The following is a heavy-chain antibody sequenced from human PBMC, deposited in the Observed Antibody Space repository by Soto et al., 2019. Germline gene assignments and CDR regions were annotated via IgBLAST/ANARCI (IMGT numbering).Heavy chain of an antibody. V-gene: IGHV3-30-3*01. Sequence: GGSLRLSCAASGFTFSSYAMHWVRQAPGKGLEWVAVISYDGSNKYYADSVKGRFTISRDNSKNTLYLQMNSLRAEDTAVYYCARTGEDDFWSGYYFDYWGQGTLVTVSS. D-gene: IGHD3-3*01. CDR1: GFTFSSYA. J-gene: IGHJ4*02. CDR3: ARTGEDDFWSGYYFDY. CDR2: ISYDGSNK.